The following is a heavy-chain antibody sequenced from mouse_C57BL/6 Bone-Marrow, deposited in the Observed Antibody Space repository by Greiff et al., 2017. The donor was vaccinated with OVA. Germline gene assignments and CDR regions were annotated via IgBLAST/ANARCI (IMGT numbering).Heavy chain of an antibody. J-gene: IGHJ3*01. CDR1: GYTFTDYY. CDR3: ARKDYGSPFAY. D-gene: IGHD1-1*01. CDR2: INPSNGGT. Sequence: QVHVKQSGAELVRPGASVKLSCKASGYTFTDYYINWVKQRPGQGLEWIGNINPSNGGTNYNEKFKSKATLTVDKSSSTAYMQLSSLTSEDSAVYYCARKDYGSPFAYWGKGTLVTVSA. V-gene: IGHV1-53*01.